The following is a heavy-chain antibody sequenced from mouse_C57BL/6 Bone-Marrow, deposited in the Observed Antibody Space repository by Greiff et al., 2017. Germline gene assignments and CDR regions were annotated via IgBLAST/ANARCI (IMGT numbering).Heavy chain of an antibody. J-gene: IGHJ2*01. CDR2: IYPGSGST. CDR1: GYTFTSYW. D-gene: IGHD1-1*01. Sequence: QVQLQQPGAELVKPGASVKMSCKASGYTFTSYWITWVKQRPGQGLEWIGDIYPGSGSTNYNEKFKSKATLTVDTSSSTAYMQLSSLTSEDSAVYYCARPYYGSSYVDYWGQGTTLTVSS. V-gene: IGHV1-55*01. CDR3: ARPYYGSSYVDY.